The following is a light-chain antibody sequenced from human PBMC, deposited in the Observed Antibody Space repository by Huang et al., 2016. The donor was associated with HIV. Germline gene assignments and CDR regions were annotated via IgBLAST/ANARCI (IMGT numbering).Light chain of an antibody. CDR3: HQYGTSPLT. CDR1: HNVTSRY. Sequence: EIVLTQSPVTLPLSPGDRATLSCGASHNVTSRYLAWYQQKSGLAPRLFIYDTSTRATGLPDRFSGSGSETDFTLTIDRLEPEDFAVYYCHQYGTSPLTFGGGTKVEI. V-gene: IGKV3D-20*01. J-gene: IGKJ4*01. CDR2: DTS.